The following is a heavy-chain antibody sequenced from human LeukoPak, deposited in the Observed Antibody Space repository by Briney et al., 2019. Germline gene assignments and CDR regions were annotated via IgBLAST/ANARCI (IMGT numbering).Heavy chain of an antibody. D-gene: IGHD5-12*01. CDR2: IIPIFGTA. Sequence: ASVKVSCKASGGTFSSYAISWVRQAPGQGLEWMGGIIPIFGTANYAQKFQGRVTITADESTSTAYMELSSLRSEDTAVYYCARGAGGVATRSYYYYGMDAWGKGTTVTVSS. V-gene: IGHV1-69*01. J-gene: IGHJ6*04. CDR3: ARGAGGVATRSYYYYGMDA. CDR1: GGTFSSYA.